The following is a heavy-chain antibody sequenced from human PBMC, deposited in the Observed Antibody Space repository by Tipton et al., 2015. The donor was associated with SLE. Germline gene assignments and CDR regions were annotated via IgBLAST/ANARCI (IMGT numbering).Heavy chain of an antibody. D-gene: IGHD3-3*01. Sequence: TLSLTCTVSGGSISSHYWSWIRQPPGKGLEWIGYIYYSGSTNYNPSLKSRVTISVDTSKNQFSLKLSSVTAADTAVYYCVRDWSGFKDAFDIWGQGTMVTVSS. CDR3: VRDWSGFKDAFDI. CDR2: IYYSGST. J-gene: IGHJ3*02. V-gene: IGHV4-59*11. CDR1: GGSISSHY.